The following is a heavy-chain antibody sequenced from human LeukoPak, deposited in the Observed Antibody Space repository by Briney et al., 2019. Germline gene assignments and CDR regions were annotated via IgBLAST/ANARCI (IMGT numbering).Heavy chain of an antibody. V-gene: IGHV1-24*01. CDR1: GYTLTELS. CDR3: AKDHEGFGV. J-gene: IGHJ4*02. D-gene: IGHD3-3*01. Sequence: GASVKVSCKVSGYTLTELSMHWVRQAPGKGLEWMGGFDPEDGETIYAQKFQGRVTMTEGTSTDTAYMELSSLRAEDTAVYYCAKDHEGFGVWGQGTLVTVSS. CDR2: FDPEDGET.